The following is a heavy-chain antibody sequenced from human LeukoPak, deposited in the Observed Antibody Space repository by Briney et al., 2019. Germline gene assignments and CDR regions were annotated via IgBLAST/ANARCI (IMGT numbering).Heavy chain of an antibody. D-gene: IGHD2-2*02. CDR3: AREPPYCSSTSCYRGGFDY. J-gene: IGHJ4*02. V-gene: IGHV1-2*02. CDR2: INPNSGGT. Sequence: ASVKVSCXASGYTFTGYYMHWVRQALGQGLEWMGWINPNSGGTNYAQKFQGRVTMTRDTSISTAYMELSRLRSDDTAVYYCAREPPYCSSTSCYRGGFDYWGQGTLVTVSS. CDR1: GYTFTGYY.